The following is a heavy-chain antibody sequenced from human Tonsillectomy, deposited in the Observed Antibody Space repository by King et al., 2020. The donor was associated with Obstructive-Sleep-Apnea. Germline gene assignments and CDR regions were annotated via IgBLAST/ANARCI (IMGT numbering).Heavy chain of an antibody. D-gene: IGHD6-13*01. CDR3: ASGYSSSWYPGGFDY. CDR1: GFTFSSYS. CDR2: IRSSSSTL. Sequence: VQLVESGGGLVQPGGSLRLSCAASGFTFSSYSMNWVRQAPGKGLEWVSYIRSSSSTLFYAESVRGRFTISRDNAKNSLFLQMNSLRAEDTAVYYCASGYSSSWYPGGFDYWGQGTLVTVSS. J-gene: IGHJ4*02. V-gene: IGHV3-48*04.